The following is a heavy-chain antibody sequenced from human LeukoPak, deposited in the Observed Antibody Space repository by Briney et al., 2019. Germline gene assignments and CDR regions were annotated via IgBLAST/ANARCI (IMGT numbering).Heavy chain of an antibody. J-gene: IGHJ4*02. Sequence: GASVTVSCKASGYTFTGYYMHWVRQAPGQGLEWMGWINPNSGGTNYAQKFQGRVTMTRDTSISTACMELSRLRSDDTAVYYCARDRSIHLKYYFDYWGQGTLVTVSS. CDR3: ARDRSIHLKYYFDY. V-gene: IGHV1-2*02. CDR2: INPNSGGT. D-gene: IGHD3-3*02. CDR1: GYTFTGYY.